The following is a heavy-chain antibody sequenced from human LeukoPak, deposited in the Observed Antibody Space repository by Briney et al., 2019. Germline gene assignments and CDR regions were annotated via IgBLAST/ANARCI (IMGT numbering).Heavy chain of an antibody. D-gene: IGHD3-10*01. CDR1: RFTFDDYA. CDR2: LSGDGGST. CDR3: AKDMGYGSGNWFDP. J-gene: IGHJ5*02. V-gene: IGHV3-43*02. Sequence: GGSLRLSCAGSRFTFDDYAMHRVRPAPGKDLEWVSLLSGDGGSTYYADSVKGRFTISRDNSKNSLYLQMNSLRTEDTALYYCAKDMGYGSGNWFDPWGQGTLVTVSS.